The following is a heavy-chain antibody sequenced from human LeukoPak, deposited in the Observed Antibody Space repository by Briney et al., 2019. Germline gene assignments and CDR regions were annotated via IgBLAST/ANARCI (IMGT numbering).Heavy chain of an antibody. J-gene: IGHJ6*02. CDR1: GFTFSSYW. CDR2: INKDGGEK. Sequence: GGSLRLSCAASGFTFSSYWMSWVRQAPGKGLEWVANINKDGGEKYYVDSVKGRFTISRDNSKNTLYLQMNSLRAEDTAVYYCANGDTAMVMGAFYYYYGMDVWGQGTTVTVSS. V-gene: IGHV3-7*01. CDR3: ANGDTAMVMGAFYYYYGMDV. D-gene: IGHD5-18*01.